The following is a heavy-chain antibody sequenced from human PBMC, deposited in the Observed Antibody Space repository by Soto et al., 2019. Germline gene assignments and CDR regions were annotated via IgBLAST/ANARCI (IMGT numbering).Heavy chain of an antibody. V-gene: IGHV3-7*01. D-gene: IGHD1-26*01. CDR2: IKPDGSVK. J-gene: IGHJ4*02. CDR1: GFTLGTYW. Sequence: GGALRLSCADSGFTLGTYWMHWVRQPPEKGLEWVANIKPDGSVKIYVDSVKGRFIISRDNAKNSLYLQINILRVEYSAGYHGAALGNGHWGQGALVTVSS. CDR3: AALGNGH.